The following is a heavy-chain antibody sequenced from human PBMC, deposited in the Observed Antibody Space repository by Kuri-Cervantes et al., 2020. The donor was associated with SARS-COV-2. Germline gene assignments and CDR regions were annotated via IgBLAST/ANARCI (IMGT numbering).Heavy chain of an antibody. D-gene: IGHD6-6*01. Sequence: GGSLRLSCAASGFTFSSYSMNWVRQAPGKGLEWVSSISSSSSYIYYADSVKGRFTISRDNAKNSLYLQMNSLRAEDTAVYYCAVQSVAAHYYYGMDVWGQGNMV. CDR3: AVQSVAAHYYYGMDV. V-gene: IGHV3-21*01. CDR2: ISSSSSYI. J-gene: IGHJ6*02. CDR1: GFTFSSYS.